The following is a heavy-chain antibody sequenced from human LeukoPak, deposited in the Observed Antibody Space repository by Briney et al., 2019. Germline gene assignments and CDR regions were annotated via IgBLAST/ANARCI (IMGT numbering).Heavy chain of an antibody. CDR1: GFTFSSYS. D-gene: IGHD3-22*01. V-gene: IGHV3-21*01. CDR2: ISSSSSYI. Sequence: KPGGSLRLSCAASGFTFSSYSMNWVRQAPGKGLEWVSSISSSSSYIYYADSVKGRFTISRDNAKNSLYLQMNSLRAEDTAVYYCARDWPLWGYYDSSGLFDYWGQGTLVTVSS. CDR3: ARDWPLWGYYDSSGLFDY. J-gene: IGHJ4*02.